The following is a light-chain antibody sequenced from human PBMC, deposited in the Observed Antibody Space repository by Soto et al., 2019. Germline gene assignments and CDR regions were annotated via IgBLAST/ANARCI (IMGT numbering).Light chain of an antibody. CDR3: SSYAGSNNLPVV. Sequence: QSVLTQPPSASGSPGQSVTISCIGTSSDVGDYYVSWYQQHPGKAPKLMIYDVTKRPSGVPDRFSGSKYGNTASLTVSGLQAADEADYYCSSYAGSNNLPVVFGGGTKLTVL. CDR2: DVT. CDR1: SSDVGDYY. V-gene: IGLV2-8*01. J-gene: IGLJ2*01.